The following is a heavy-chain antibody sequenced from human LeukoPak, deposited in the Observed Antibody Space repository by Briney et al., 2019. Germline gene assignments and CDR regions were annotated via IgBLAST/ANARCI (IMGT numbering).Heavy chain of an antibody. V-gene: IGHV3-48*03. Sequence: QSGGSLRLSCAASRFTFSSYEMNWVRRAPGKGLEWISHISSSGSTIFYADSVKGRFTISRDNAKNSLYLQMNSLRVEDTAVYYWGGAHYLGEGYSFDFGAQGILVSVPP. CDR2: ISSSGSTI. J-gene: IGHJ4*02. CDR3: GGAHYLGEGYSFDF. D-gene: IGHD3-16*01. CDR1: RFTFSSYE.